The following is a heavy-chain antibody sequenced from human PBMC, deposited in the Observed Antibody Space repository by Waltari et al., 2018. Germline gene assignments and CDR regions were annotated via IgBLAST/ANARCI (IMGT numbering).Heavy chain of an antibody. CDR1: GFIFSNYW. CDR2: IKKDGSEK. V-gene: IGHV3-7*01. CDR3: ARGALWSHDS. J-gene: IGHJ5*01. Sequence: EVQLVESGGGLVQPGGSLRLSCAASGFIFSNYWMNWVRQAPGKGLEWVANIKKDGSEKYYVDSVKGRFTISRDNAKNSLYLQMNSLRAEDTAIYYCARGALWSHDSWGQGTLVTVSS. D-gene: IGHD3-10*01.